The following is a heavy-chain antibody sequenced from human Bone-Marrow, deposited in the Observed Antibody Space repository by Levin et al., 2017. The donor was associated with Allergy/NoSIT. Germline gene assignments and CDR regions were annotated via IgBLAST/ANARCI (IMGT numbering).Heavy chain of an antibody. V-gene: IGHV3-74*01. CDR1: GFDLSPFW. CDR3: VRGMDV. CDR2: IDSVGSDT. J-gene: IGHJ6*04. Sequence: GGSLRLSCVASGFDLSPFWLHWVRQVPRKGLLWVSRIDSVGSDTIYADSVKGRFTVSRDNAKNTLYLQMNSLRVEDTGVYYCVRGMDVWGKGTTVTVSS.